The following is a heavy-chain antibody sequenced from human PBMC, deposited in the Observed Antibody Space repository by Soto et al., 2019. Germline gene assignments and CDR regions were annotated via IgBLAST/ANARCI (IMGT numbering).Heavy chain of an antibody. CDR1: GFTFSTYS. J-gene: IGHJ4*02. CDR2: ISGSGGTT. Sequence: GESLKISCAASGFTFSTYSMSWVRQAPGKGLEWISAISGSGGTTYYADSVKGRFTISRDNSKNTLYLQMSSLRAEDTAVYYCAKVVGHCIAGSCPSFDSWGQGTLVTVSS. CDR3: AKVVGHCIAGSCPSFDS. D-gene: IGHD2-15*01. V-gene: IGHV3-23*01.